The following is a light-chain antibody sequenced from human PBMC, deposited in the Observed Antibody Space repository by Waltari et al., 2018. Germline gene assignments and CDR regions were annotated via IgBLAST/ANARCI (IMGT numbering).Light chain of an antibody. J-gene: IGLJ3*02. CDR3: CSYAGSYTYWV. CDR1: SSDVGGYNY. Sequence: QSALTQPRSVSGSPGQSVTISCPGPSSDVGGYNYVSWYQQPPGKAPKLMIYDVSKRPSGVPDRFSGSKSGNTASLTISGLQAEDEADYYCCSYAGSYTYWVFGGGTKLTVL. CDR2: DVS. V-gene: IGLV2-11*01.